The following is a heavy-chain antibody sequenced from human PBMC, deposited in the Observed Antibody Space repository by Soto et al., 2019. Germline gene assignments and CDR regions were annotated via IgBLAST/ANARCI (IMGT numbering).Heavy chain of an antibody. CDR3: ARGAYYYGSGSYSQYNWFDP. Sequence: QVQLVQSGAEVKKPGSSVKVSCKASGGTFSSYAISWVRQAPGQGLEWMGGSIPIFGTANYAQKFQGRVTITADESTSTAYMELSSLRSEDTAVYYCARGAYYYGSGSYSQYNWFDPWGQGTLVTVSS. CDR1: GGTFSSYA. D-gene: IGHD3-10*01. J-gene: IGHJ5*02. CDR2: SIPIFGTA. V-gene: IGHV1-69*01.